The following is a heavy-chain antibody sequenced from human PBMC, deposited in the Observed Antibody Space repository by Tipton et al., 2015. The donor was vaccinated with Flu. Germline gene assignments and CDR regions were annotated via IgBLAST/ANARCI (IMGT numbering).Heavy chain of an antibody. D-gene: IGHD3-10*01. J-gene: IGHJ4*02. CDR3: ATTTYYYGSGTHDY. Sequence: LRLPCTVSGYSISSRYYWGWIRQPPGKGLEWIECVYHGGTTYYNPSLKGRVALSLDTFNNQFSLTLTSVTAADTAVYFCATTTYYYGSGTHDYWGQGTLVTVSS. CDR1: GYSISSRYY. V-gene: IGHV4-38-2*02. CDR2: VYHGGTT.